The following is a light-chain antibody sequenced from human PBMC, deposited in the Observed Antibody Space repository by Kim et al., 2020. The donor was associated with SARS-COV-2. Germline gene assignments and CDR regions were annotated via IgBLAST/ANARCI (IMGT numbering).Light chain of an antibody. J-gene: IGKJ4*01. CDR1: QSISNR. Sequence: DIQMTQSPATLSASVGDRITLPCRASQSISNRLAWYQHKPGTAPKLLIFQASILASGVPSRFSGSGSGTEFTLTISSLQPGDFATYYCQHYDTYSPSFGGGTKVEIK. CDR2: QAS. CDR3: QHYDTYSPS. V-gene: IGKV1-5*03.